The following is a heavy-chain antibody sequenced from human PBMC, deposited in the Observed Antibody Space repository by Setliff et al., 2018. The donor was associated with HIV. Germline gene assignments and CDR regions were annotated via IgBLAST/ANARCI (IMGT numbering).Heavy chain of an antibody. Sequence: SVKVSCKASRSTFNSHTINWVRQAPGQGLDWMGRIIPILGVANYAQRFQGKVTITADKSTSTAYMELTILRFDDTAMYYCVRGVQSPPHYSYYYMDVWGEGTMVTVSS. CDR1: RSTFNSHT. CDR3: VRGVQSPPHYSYYYMDV. J-gene: IGHJ6*03. CDR2: IIPILGVA. D-gene: IGHD3-3*01. V-gene: IGHV1-69*02.